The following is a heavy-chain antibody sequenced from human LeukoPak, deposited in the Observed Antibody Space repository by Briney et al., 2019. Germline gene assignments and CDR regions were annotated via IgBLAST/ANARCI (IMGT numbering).Heavy chain of an antibody. D-gene: IGHD5-12*01. CDR1: GYTFSIYA. CDR3: ARGRGGYMAY. CDR2: ISTSTGNP. Sequence: ASVKVSCKASGYTFSIYAINWVRQAPGQGLEWMGWISTSTGNPTYAPDFTGRFVFSLDTSVNPAYLQINSLQPEDTAIYYCARGRGGYMAYWGQGTLVTVSS. V-gene: IGHV7-4-1*02. J-gene: IGHJ4*02.